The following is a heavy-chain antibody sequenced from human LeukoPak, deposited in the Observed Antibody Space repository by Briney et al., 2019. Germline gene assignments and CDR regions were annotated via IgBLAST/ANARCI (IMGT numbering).Heavy chain of an antibody. CDR3: ARRLTQYDCFDP. CDR1: GDSVSSNSVT. V-gene: IGHV6-1*01. CDR2: TYYRSTWYN. Sequence: SQTLSLTCAISGDSVSSNSVTWNWIRQSPSRGLEWLGRTYYRSTWYNDYAVSVRGRITVNPDTSKSQFSLHLNSVAPEDTAVYYCARRLTQYDCFDPWGQGILVTVSS. J-gene: IGHJ5*02. D-gene: IGHD2-2*01.